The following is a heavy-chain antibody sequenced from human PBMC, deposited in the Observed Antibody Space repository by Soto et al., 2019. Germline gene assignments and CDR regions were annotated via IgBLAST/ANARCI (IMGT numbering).Heavy chain of an antibody. CDR2: IYYSGST. CDR1: CGSISSGGYD. V-gene: IGHV4-31*03. Sequence: TLSLPFTVSCGSISSGGYDWSFIQQHPGKGLEWIGYIYYSGSTYYNPSLKSRVTISVDTSKNQFSLKLSSVNAADTAVYYCARSDYYDSSLIDYWGQGTLVTVSS. CDR3: ARSDYYDSSLIDY. D-gene: IGHD3-22*01. J-gene: IGHJ4*02.